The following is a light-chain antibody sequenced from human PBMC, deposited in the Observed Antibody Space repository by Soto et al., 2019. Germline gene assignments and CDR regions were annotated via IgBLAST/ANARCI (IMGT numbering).Light chain of an antibody. CDR1: SSDVGTYDD. Sequence: QSALTQPASVSASPGQSITISCTGTSSDVGTYDDVSWYRQHPGKAPRLLIYEVTNRPSGVSNRFSGSKSGDTASLTISGLQAEDEGDYYCSSYTIGSTYVFGSRTKLTVL. CDR2: EVT. J-gene: IGLJ1*01. V-gene: IGLV2-14*01. CDR3: SSYTIGSTYV.